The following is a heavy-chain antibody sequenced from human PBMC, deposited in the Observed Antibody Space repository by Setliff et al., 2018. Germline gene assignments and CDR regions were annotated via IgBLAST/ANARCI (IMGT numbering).Heavy chain of an antibody. D-gene: IGHD1-26*01. J-gene: IGHJ3*02. CDR1: GDSMSGAS. CDR3: ARDASASDGRNAFDI. V-gene: IGHV4-59*01. CDR2: VFPNGAA. Sequence: SETLSLTCTVSGDSMSGASIWAWIRLPPGRGLEFMGYVFPNGAAKYDPSLKSRLAISVDTSKNQFSLKLPSVTAADTAVYYCARDASASDGRNAFDIWGQGTMVTVSS.